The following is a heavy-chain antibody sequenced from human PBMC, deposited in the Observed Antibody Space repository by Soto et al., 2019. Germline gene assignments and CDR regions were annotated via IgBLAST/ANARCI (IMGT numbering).Heavy chain of an antibody. D-gene: IGHD3-22*01. CDR3: TTDPVTMIVVVPSSG. Sequence: SLRLSCAASGFTFSNAWMNWVRQAPVKGLEWVGRIKSKTDGGTTDYAAPVKGRFTISRDDSKNTLYLQMNSLKTEDTAVYYCTTDPVTMIVVVPSSGWGQGTLVTVSS. CDR2: IKSKTDGGTT. V-gene: IGHV3-15*07. CDR1: GFTFSNAW. J-gene: IGHJ4*02.